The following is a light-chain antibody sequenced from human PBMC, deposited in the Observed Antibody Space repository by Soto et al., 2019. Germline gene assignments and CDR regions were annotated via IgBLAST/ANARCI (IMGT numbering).Light chain of an antibody. Sequence: EIVLTQSPATLSLSPGERATLSCRASQNVDSYLTWYQQKPGQAPRLLIYDVSKRATGIPVRFSGSGSGTDFTLTISSLEPEDVAIYYCQQRRNWPRTFGGGTKVEIK. V-gene: IGKV3-11*01. J-gene: IGKJ4*02. CDR3: QQRRNWPRT. CDR2: DVS. CDR1: QNVDSY.